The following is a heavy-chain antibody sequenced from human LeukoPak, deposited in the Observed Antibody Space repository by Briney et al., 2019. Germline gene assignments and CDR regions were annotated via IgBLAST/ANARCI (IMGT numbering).Heavy chain of an antibody. CDR2: ISYDGSNK. CDR1: RFIFSSYG. Sequence: GGSLRLSCAASRFIFSSYGMHWVRQAPGKGLEWVAVISYDGSNKYYADSVKGRFTVSRDNSKNTLYLQMNSLRAEDTAVYYCARGLGGSHGSDYWGQGTLVTVSS. D-gene: IGHD1-26*01. V-gene: IGHV3-30*03. CDR3: ARGLGGSHGSDY. J-gene: IGHJ4*02.